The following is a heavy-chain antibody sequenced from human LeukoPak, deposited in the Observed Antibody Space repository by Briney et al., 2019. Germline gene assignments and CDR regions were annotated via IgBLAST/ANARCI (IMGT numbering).Heavy chain of an antibody. Sequence: KPGGSLRLSCAASGFTFSSYSMNWVRQAPGKGLEWVSSISSSSSYIYYADSVKGRFTISRDNAKNSLYLQMNSLRAEDTAVYYCARQYCSSTSCAYDYWGQGTLVTVSS. D-gene: IGHD2-2*01. CDR3: ARQYCSSTSCAYDY. V-gene: IGHV3-21*01. J-gene: IGHJ4*02. CDR1: GFTFSSYS. CDR2: ISSSSSYI.